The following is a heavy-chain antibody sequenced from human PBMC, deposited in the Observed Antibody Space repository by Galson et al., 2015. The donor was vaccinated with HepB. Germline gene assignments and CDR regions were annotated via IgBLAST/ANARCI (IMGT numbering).Heavy chain of an antibody. CDR3: IYYYASGSYKGY. Sequence: SLRLSCAASGFNFSDYYMSWIRQAPGQGLEWVSYISGNSAYTKYADSVKGRFTISRDDSRKTVFLQMKSLKTEDTGLYYCIYYYASGSYKGYWGQGTQVTVSS. J-gene: IGHJ4*02. D-gene: IGHD3-10*01. CDR2: ISGNSAYT. CDR1: GFNFSDYY. V-gene: IGHV3-11*03.